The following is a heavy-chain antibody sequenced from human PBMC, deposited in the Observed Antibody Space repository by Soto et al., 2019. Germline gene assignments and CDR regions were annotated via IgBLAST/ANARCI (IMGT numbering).Heavy chain of an antibody. J-gene: IGHJ4*02. D-gene: IGHD3-10*01. CDR1: GFRFSDVY. Sequence: QVQLVKSGGGLVEPGGSVRLSCAASGFRFSDVYMTWIRQAPGKGLEWVSKISGDGTTTHYADSVKGRFTVSRDNARNSVYLQMNSLRAEDTAVYYCASDPYYYASGFWGQGTLVTVSS. CDR2: ISGDGTTT. V-gene: IGHV3-11*01. CDR3: ASDPYYYASGF.